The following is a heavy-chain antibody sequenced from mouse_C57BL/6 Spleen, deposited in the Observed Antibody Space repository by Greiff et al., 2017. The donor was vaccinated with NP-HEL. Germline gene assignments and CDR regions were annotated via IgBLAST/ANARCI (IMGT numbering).Heavy chain of an antibody. CDR1: GYTFTSYG. V-gene: IGHV1-81*01. CDR2: IYPRSGNT. Sequence: QVQLQQSGAELARPGASVKLSCKASGYTFTSYGISWVKQRTGQGLEWIGEIYPRSGNTYYNEKFKGKATLTADKSSSTAYMELRSLTSEDSAVYFCARGIYYYGSSLYYYAMDYWGQGTSVTVSS. CDR3: ARGIYYYGSSLYYYAMDY. J-gene: IGHJ4*01. D-gene: IGHD1-1*01.